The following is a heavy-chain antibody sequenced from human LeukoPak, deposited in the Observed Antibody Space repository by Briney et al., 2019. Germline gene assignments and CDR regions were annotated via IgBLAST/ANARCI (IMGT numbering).Heavy chain of an antibody. CDR1: GCSISSGYY. CDR3: ARAPMQFWAFDY. Sequence: SETLSLICAVSGCSISSGYYWGWVRQPPGKGLEWSGSIYHSGITYYNPSLKSRVAMSVDTSKKQFSLKLSSVAAADTAVYFCARAPMQFWAFDYWGQGTLVTVSS. CDR2: IYHSGIT. D-gene: IGHD6-19*01. V-gene: IGHV4-38-2*01. J-gene: IGHJ4*02.